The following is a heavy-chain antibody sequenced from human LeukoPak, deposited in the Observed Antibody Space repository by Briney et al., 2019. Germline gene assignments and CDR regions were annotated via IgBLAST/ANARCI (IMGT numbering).Heavy chain of an antibody. V-gene: IGHV3-23*01. CDR3: AKDMIVLGFASDFDY. CDR1: GFTFSSHA. D-gene: IGHD3-22*01. Sequence: GGSLSLSCAASGFTFSSHAMSWVRQAPGKGLEWVSTIRNSGGRTYYADSVKGRFTISRDDSKNTLYLQMNSLRAEDTAIYYCAKDMIVLGFASDFDYWGQGTLVTVSS. J-gene: IGHJ4*02. CDR2: IRNSGGRT.